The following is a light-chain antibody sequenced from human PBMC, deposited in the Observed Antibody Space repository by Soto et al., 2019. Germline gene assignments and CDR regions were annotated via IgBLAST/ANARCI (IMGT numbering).Light chain of an antibody. CDR2: GAS. J-gene: IGKJ1*01. CDR3: QHYSIWRT. Sequence: VVTQSRCTLALSPGERSTLRCRASQTVRNNYLAWYQQKAGQAPSILISGASTRATGIPARFSGGGSGTGFTLAISGLKSDDFAVYYCQHYSIWRTFGQGTKVDIK. V-gene: IGKV3-15*01. CDR1: QTVRNN.